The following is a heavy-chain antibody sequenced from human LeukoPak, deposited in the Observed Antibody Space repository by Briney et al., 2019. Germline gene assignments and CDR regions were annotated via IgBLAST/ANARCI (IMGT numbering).Heavy chain of an antibody. J-gene: IGHJ3*02. D-gene: IGHD4-17*01. CDR3: ARDPNGDYIGAFDM. CDR2: IRGGGGSA. CDR1: GFTFSAYA. V-gene: IGHV3-23*01. Sequence: GGSLRLSCTASGFTFSAYAMMWVRQAPGKGPEWVSAIRGGGGSAFYADSVKGRFTISRDNSKYTLFLQMNSQRAEDTAVYYCARDPNGDYIGAFDMWGPGTMVTVSS.